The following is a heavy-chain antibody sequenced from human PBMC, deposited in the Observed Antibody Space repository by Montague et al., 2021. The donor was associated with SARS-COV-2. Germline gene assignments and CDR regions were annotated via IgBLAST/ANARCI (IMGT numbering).Heavy chain of an antibody. V-gene: IGHV4-34*01. CDR3: ARGQVSIFGVLVMLPAAGALDI. Sequence: SETRSLTCAVYDGSFSGYYWSWIRQPPGKGLEWIGEINHSGSTNYNPSLKGRVTISVDTSKNQFSLKLNSVSAADTAVYYCARGQVSIFGVLVMLPAAGALDIWGRGTMVTVSS. CDR1: DGSFSGYY. J-gene: IGHJ3*02. CDR2: INHSGST. D-gene: IGHD3-3*02.